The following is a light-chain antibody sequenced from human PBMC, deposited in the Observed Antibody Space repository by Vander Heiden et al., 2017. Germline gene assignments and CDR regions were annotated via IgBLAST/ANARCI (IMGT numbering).Light chain of an antibody. Sequence: DLQMTQSPSSLPASVGDSVTITSRASPGISNYLAWYQQKPGKVPKLLIYAASTMQSGVASRFRGSGSGTDFTLTISSLQPEDVATYYCQKYNSAPFTFGPGTKVDIK. CDR1: PGISNY. CDR3: QKYNSAPFT. V-gene: IGKV1-27*01. J-gene: IGKJ3*01. CDR2: AAS.